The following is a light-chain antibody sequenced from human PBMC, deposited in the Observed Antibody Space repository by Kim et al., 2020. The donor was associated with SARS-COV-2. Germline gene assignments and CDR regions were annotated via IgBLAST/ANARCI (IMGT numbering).Light chain of an antibody. CDR2: EVT. Sequence: QSALTQPASVSASPGQPITISCTGTSSDVGSYNHVSWYQQYPGRAPKLMISEVTKRPSGVSDRFSGSKSANTASLTISGLQTEDEADYYCCSFASSGSWVFGGGTQLTVL. V-gene: IGLV2-23*02. J-gene: IGLJ3*02. CDR3: CSFASSGSWV. CDR1: SSDVGSYNH.